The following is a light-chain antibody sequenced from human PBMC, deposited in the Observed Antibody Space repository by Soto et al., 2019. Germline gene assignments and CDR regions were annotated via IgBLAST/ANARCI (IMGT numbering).Light chain of an antibody. CDR3: QQYGRSPP. Sequence: EIVLTQCRGTLSLSPGERATLSCRASQSVSSSYSAWYQQKPGQAPRPLIYGASSRTTGIPDRCSGSGAGTDFILTISSLELEDFAVYYCQQYGRSPPFGQGTRLEI. CDR1: QSVSSSY. V-gene: IGKV3-20*01. J-gene: IGKJ5*01. CDR2: GAS.